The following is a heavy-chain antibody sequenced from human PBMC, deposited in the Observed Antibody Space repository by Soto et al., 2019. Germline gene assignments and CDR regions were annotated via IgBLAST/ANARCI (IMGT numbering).Heavy chain of an antibody. CDR2: IYYSGST. J-gene: IGHJ4*02. Sequence: PSETLSLTCTVSGGSISSSSYYWGWIRQPPGKGLEWIGSIYYSGSTYYNPSLKSRVTISVDTSKNQFSLKLSSVTAADTAVYYCARHFGGDIYDFWSGYYTGAVWYWGQGTLVTVSS. D-gene: IGHD3-3*01. CDR1: GGSISSSSYY. CDR3: ARHFGGDIYDFWSGYYTGAVWY. V-gene: IGHV4-39*01.